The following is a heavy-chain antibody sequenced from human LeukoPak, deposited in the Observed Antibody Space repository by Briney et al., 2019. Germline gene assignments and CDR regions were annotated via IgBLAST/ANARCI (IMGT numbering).Heavy chain of an antibody. V-gene: IGHV3-23*01. CDR3: AKPYYYDSSGYYYSVDY. D-gene: IGHD3-22*01. CDR2: ISGSGGST. Sequence: GGSLRLSCAASGFTFSSYAMSWVRQAPGKGLEWVSAISGSGGSTYYADSVKGRFTISRDNSKNTLYLQMNSLRAEDTAVYYCAKPYYYDSSGYYYSVDYWGQGTLVTVSS. CDR1: GFTFSSYA. J-gene: IGHJ4*02.